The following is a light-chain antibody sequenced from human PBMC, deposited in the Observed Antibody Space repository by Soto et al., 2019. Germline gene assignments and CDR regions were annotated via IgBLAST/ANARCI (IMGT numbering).Light chain of an antibody. Sequence: EILLTQSPGTLSLSPGERATLSCRASQSVSSSYLAWYQQKPGQAPRLLIYGASSRATGIPDRFSGSGSGTDFTLTISRLEPEDFAVYYCQQYGSSPPCTFGPGTKVDIK. CDR3: QQYGSSPPCT. V-gene: IGKV3-20*01. CDR2: GAS. J-gene: IGKJ3*01. CDR1: QSVSSSY.